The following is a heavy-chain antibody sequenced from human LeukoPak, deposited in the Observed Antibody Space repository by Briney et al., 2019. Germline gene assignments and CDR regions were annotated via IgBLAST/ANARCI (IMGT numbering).Heavy chain of an antibody. Sequence: ASVKVSCKASGYTFTGYYMHWVRQAPGQGLEWMEWINPNSGGTNYAQKFQGRVTMTRDTSISTAYMELSRLRSDDTVVYYCARGETGGVGDAFDIWGQGTMVTVSS. CDR3: ARGETGGVGDAFDI. CDR1: GYTFTGYY. D-gene: IGHD7-27*01. J-gene: IGHJ3*02. V-gene: IGHV1-2*02. CDR2: INPNSGGT.